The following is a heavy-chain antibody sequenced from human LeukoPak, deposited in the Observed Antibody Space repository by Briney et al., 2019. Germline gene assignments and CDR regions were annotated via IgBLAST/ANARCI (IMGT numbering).Heavy chain of an antibody. J-gene: IGHJ4*02. CDR2: IWYDGSDK. V-gene: IGHV3-33*03. CDR3: AKALTATGAIIDY. CDR1: GFTFSNYG. Sequence: GRSLRLSCAASGFTFSNYGMHWVRQAPGKGLEWVAFIWYDGSDKYYADSVKGRFTISRDRSKDTLYLQMNSLRADDTAVNFCAKALTATGAIIDYWGQGTLVTVSS. D-gene: IGHD7-27*01.